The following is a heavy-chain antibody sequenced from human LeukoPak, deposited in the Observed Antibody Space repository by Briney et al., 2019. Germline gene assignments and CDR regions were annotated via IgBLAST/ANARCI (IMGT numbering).Heavy chain of an antibody. CDR1: AFTVSIAR. D-gene: IGHD5-24*01. J-gene: IGHJ4*02. V-gene: IGHV3-15*01. CDR2: TKSKTDGGTT. Sequence: GGSLTRSGAAHAFTVSIARLSRLRQAQGKGLEWVVSTKSKTDGGTTDYNAHVKGRCTISRDHSTNRLYLQMNSLRTEDTAIYYCATSRSGVAKMEIAGDWWGQGNLVTVSS. CDR3: ATSRSGVAKMEIAGDW.